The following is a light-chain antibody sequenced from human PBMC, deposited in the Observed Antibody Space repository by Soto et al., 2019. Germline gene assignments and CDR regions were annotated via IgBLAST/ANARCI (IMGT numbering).Light chain of an antibody. CDR2: DTS. V-gene: IGKV3-15*01. CDR1: QSISSK. J-gene: IGKJ5*01. CDR3: QQYNSWRSIT. Sequence: EIVMTQSPATLSLSPGERATLSCWASQSISSKLAWYQHRPGQAPRLLIYDTSTRAAGIPARFSGSGSGTDFTLTISSLQPEDFAVYYCQQYNSWRSITFGQGTRLESK.